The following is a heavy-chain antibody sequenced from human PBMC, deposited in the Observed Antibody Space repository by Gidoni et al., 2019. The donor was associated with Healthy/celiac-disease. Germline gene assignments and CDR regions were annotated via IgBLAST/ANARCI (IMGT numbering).Heavy chain of an antibody. CDR1: GYSISSGYY. CDR2: IYHSGSP. D-gene: IGHD1-26*01. Sequence: QVQLQESGPGLVKPSETLSLTCAVSGYSISSGYYWGWIRQPPGKGLEWIGSIYHSGSPYYNPSLKSRVTISVDTSKNQFSLKLSSVTAADTAVYYCARVGGSYYLDYWGQGTLVTVSS. V-gene: IGHV4-38-2*01. J-gene: IGHJ4*02. CDR3: ARVGGSYYLDY.